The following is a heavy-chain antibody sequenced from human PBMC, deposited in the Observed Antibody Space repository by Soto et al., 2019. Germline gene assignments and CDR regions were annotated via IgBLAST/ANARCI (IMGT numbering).Heavy chain of an antibody. CDR3: ARGGGRESYIDY. D-gene: IGHD3-10*01. Sequence: LSLTCAVYGGSFSGYYWSWIRQPPGKGLEWIGEINRSGSTNYNPSLKSRVTISVDTSKNQFSLKLSSVTAADSAVYYCARGGGRESYIDYWGQGTLVTVSS. V-gene: IGHV4-34*01. CDR1: GGSFSGYY. CDR2: INRSGST. J-gene: IGHJ4*02.